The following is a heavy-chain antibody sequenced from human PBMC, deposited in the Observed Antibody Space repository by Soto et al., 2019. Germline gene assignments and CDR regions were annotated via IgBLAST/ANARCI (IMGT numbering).Heavy chain of an antibody. CDR3: ARDRPLVIDGNYYYGMDV. CDR1: GFTFSSYW. Sequence: EVQLVESGGGLAQPGGSLRLSCAASGFTFSSYWMHWVRHAPGKGLVWVSRIKSDGSRTNYADSVKGRFTISRDNVKNTLYLQMNSLRDEDPAVYYCARDRPLVIDGNYYYGMDVWGQGTTVTVSS. J-gene: IGHJ6*02. D-gene: IGHD3-9*01. V-gene: IGHV3-74*01. CDR2: IKSDGSRT.